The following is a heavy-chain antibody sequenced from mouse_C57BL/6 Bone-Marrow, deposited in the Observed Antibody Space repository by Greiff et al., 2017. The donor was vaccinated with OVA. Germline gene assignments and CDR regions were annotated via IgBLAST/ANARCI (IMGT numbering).Heavy chain of an antibody. D-gene: IGHD1-1*01. Sequence: EVQLVESGGGLVQPGGSLKLSCAASGFTFSDYGMAWVRQAPRKGPAWVAFISNLAYSIYYADTVTGRFTISRENAKNTLYLEMSSLRSEDTAMYYCARQGYYGSSYYFDVWGTGTTVTVSS. J-gene: IGHJ1*03. CDR2: ISNLAYSI. V-gene: IGHV5-15*01. CDR1: GFTFSDYG. CDR3: ARQGYYGSSYYFDV.